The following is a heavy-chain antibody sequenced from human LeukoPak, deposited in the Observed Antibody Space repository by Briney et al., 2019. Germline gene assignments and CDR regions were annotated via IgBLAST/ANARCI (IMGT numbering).Heavy chain of an antibody. D-gene: IGHD3-3*01. CDR2: IKPDGGEK. CDR3: ASGSLWSGIHEY. Sequence: GGSLRLSCAASGFTFSSYMMTWVRQAPGKGLEWVANIKPDGGEKFYVDSVRGRFTISRDNAKNSLYLQMNSLRAEDTAVYYCASGSLWSGIHEYWGQGTLVTVSS. J-gene: IGHJ4*02. CDR1: GFTFSSYM. V-gene: IGHV3-7*01.